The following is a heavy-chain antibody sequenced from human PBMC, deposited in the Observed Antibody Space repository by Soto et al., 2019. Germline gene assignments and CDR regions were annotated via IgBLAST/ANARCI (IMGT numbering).Heavy chain of an antibody. CDR2: IIPIFGTA. Sequence: SVKVSCKASGGTFSSYAISWVRQAPGQGLEWMGGIIPIFGTANYAQKFQGRVTITADGSTSTAYMELSSLRSEDTAVYYCAIGDVDTAMVTGYYYYGMDVWGQGTTVTVSS. J-gene: IGHJ6*02. CDR1: GGTFSSYA. D-gene: IGHD5-18*01. V-gene: IGHV1-69*13. CDR3: AIGDVDTAMVTGYYYYGMDV.